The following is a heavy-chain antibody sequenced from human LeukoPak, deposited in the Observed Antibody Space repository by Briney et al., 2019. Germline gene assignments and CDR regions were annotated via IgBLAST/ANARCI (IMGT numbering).Heavy chain of an antibody. J-gene: IGHJ4*02. Sequence: GGSLRLSCAASGFTFSSYAMSWVRQAPGKGPEWVAVISYDGSNKYYGDSVKGRFTISRDNSKNTLYLQMSSLRVEDTAVYYCAKEFQRLVSFDYWGQGILVTVSS. CDR1: GFTFSSYA. CDR3: AKEFQRLVSFDY. D-gene: IGHD3-3*01. V-gene: IGHV3-30*18. CDR2: ISYDGSNK.